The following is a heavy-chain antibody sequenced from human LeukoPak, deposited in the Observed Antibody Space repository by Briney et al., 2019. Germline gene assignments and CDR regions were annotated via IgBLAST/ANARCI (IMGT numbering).Heavy chain of an antibody. CDR2: RSYDGSNK. CDR3: ARVRDGSVRGGFDI. CDR1: GFTFSSFD. Sequence: GGSLRLSCAASGFTFSSFDVHWVRQAPGKGLEWVARRSYDGSNKYYADSVQGRFTISRDSSQNTLYLQMNSLRNEDTAVYYCARVRDGSVRGGFDIWGQGTLVTVSS. D-gene: IGHD3-10*01. J-gene: IGHJ4*02. V-gene: IGHV3-30-3*01.